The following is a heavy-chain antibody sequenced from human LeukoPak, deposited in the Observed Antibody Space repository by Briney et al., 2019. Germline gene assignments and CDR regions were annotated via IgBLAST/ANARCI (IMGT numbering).Heavy chain of an antibody. CDR2: INHSGST. CDR1: GGSFSGYY. D-gene: IGHD5-24*01. V-gene: IGHV4-34*01. J-gene: IGHJ4*02. Sequence: PSETLSLTCAVYGGSFSGYYWSWIRQPPGKGLEWIGEINHSGSTNYNPSLKSRVTISVDTSKNQFSLKLSSVTAADTAVYYCARGDVETNLDYWGQGTLVTVSS. CDR3: ARGDVETNLDY.